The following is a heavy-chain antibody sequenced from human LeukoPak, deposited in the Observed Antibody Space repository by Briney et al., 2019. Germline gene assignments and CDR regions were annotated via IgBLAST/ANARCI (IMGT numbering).Heavy chain of an antibody. CDR2: IRYDGSNK. V-gene: IGHV3-30*02. CDR1: GFTFSSYG. D-gene: IGHD3-10*01. J-gene: IGHJ4*02. Sequence: GGSLRLSCAASGFTFSSYGMHWVRQAPGKGLEWVAFIRYDGSNKYYADSVKGRFTISRDNSKNTLYLQMNSLRAEDTAVYYCARDRVSRWFGELWYWGQGTLVTVSP. CDR3: ARDRVSRWFGELWY.